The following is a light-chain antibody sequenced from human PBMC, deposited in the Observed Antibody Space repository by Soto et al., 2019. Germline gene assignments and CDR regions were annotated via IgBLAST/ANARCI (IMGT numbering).Light chain of an antibody. J-gene: IGLJ2*01. Sequence: QSALTHPPSASGYPGHSVTISCTGTSSDVGGYNYVSWYQQHPGKAPQLMIYEVSRRPSGVPDRFSGSKSGNTASLTVSGLQAEDEADYYCSSYAGSNNLLFGGGTKLTVL. CDR3: SSYAGSNNLL. CDR1: SSDVGGYNY. V-gene: IGLV2-8*01. CDR2: EVS.